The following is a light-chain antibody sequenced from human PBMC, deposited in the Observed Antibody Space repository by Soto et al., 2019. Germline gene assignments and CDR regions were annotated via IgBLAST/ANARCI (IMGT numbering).Light chain of an antibody. CDR2: QAS. V-gene: IGKV1-5*03. CDR1: QSIGSW. CDR3: QQYKSYFRT. J-gene: IGKJ1*01. Sequence: DIQLTQSPSSVSASVGDRVTITCRASQSIGSWLAWYQQKPGKAPKLLIYQASSLQSGVPSRFSGSGSETEFTLTISSLLPDDFATYFCQQYKSYFRTFGQGTKVDIK.